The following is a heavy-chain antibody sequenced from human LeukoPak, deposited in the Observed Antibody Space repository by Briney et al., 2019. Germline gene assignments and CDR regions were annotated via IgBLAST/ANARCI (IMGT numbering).Heavy chain of an antibody. CDR3: ARGRHDGNYRGGFYYFDY. CDR1: GGSFSDFY. J-gene: IGHJ4*02. D-gene: IGHD1-7*01. Sequence: PSETLSLNCVVSGGSFSDFYWAWIRQSPEKGLEWIGEINHSGSTTNNPSLRNRVTISVAAPKNQVSLELTSVTAADTAVYYCARGRHDGNYRGGFYYFDYWGQGTLVTVSS. V-gene: IGHV4-34*01. CDR2: INHSGST.